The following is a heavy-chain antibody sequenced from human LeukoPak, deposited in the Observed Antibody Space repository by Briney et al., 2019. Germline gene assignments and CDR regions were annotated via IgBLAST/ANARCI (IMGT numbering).Heavy chain of an antibody. CDR3: ARGVYIAAAQYGY. V-gene: IGHV4-59*01. Sequence: SETLSLTCTVSGGSISSYYWSWIRQPPGKGLELIGYIYYSGTTNYNPSLKSRVTISVDTSKNQFSLKLSSVTAADTAVYYCARGVYIAAAQYGYWGQGTLVTVSS. D-gene: IGHD6-13*01. CDR1: GGSISSYY. CDR2: IYYSGTT. J-gene: IGHJ4*02.